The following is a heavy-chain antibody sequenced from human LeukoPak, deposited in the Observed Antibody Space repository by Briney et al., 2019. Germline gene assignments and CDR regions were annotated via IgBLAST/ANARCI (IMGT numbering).Heavy chain of an antibody. CDR3: VRDKYYDLSSGYYGVS. D-gene: IGHD3-9*01. V-gene: IGHV3-21*01. Sequence: GGSLRLSCAASGFTFSDYSMNWVRQAPGKGLECVSSISSGSTYIYYADSVKGRFTISRDNAKNSLYLQMNSLRAEDTSVYYCVRDKYYDLSSGYYGVSWGQGTLVTVSS. J-gene: IGHJ4*02. CDR2: ISSGSTYI. CDR1: GFTFSDYS.